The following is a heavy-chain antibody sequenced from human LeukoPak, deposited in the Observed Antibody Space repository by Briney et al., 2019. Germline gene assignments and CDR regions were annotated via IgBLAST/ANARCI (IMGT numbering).Heavy chain of an antibody. V-gene: IGHV4-34*01. Sequence: PSETLSLTCAVYGGSFSGYYWSWIRQPPGKGLEWIGEINHSGSTNYNPSLKSRVTISVDTSKNQFPLKLSSVTAADTAVYYCARNGGNSDFDYWGQGTLVTVSS. CDR3: ARNGGNSDFDY. CDR2: INHSGST. CDR1: GGSFSGYY. J-gene: IGHJ4*02. D-gene: IGHD4-23*01.